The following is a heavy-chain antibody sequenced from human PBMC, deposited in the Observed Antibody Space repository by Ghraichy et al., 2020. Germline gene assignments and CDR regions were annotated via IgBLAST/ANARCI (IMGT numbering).Heavy chain of an antibody. J-gene: IGHJ6*02. CDR3: ARTGDFWSGYPAGMDV. D-gene: IGHD3-3*01. Sequence: ASVKVSCKASGYTFIGHYISWVRQAPGQGHEWMGWISGSSGNTHYVQEFQGRVTMTIDTSTNTVFMELRSLGSGDTAQYYCARTGDFWSGYPAGMDVWGQGTTVTVSS. CDR2: ISGSSGNT. V-gene: IGHV1-18*01. CDR1: GYTFIGHY.